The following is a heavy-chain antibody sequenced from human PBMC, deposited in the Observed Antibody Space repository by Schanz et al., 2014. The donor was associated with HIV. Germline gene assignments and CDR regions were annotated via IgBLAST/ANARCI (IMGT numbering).Heavy chain of an antibody. D-gene: IGHD2-15*01. CDR1: GFTFSSYG. CDR3: ALSRPSGYGGSWYFDL. Sequence: QVQLVESGGGVVQPGWSLRLSCVASGFTFSSYGMHWVRQSPGKGLEWMAVISYDGSKKYYADSVKGRFTISRDNSKNTLYLQMNSLRAEDTAVYYCALSRPSGYGGSWYFDLWGRGTLVAVSS. V-gene: IGHV3-30*03. CDR2: ISYDGSKK. J-gene: IGHJ2*01.